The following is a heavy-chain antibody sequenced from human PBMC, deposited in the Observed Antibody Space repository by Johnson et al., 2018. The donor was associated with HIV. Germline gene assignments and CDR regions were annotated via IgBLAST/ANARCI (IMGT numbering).Heavy chain of an antibody. J-gene: IGHJ3*02. Sequence: QVQLVESGGGVVQPGRSLRLSCAVSGFTLSSYVMHWVRQAPGKGLEWVAVIWDDGSKKYYVDSVKGRFTISRDNSKNRLYLQMNSLRVEDTAVYYCARVRGSRIFGEVRPHGAFHIWGQGTMVTVSS. CDR1: GFTLSSYV. CDR3: ARVRGSRIFGEVRPHGAFHI. D-gene: IGHD3-3*02. CDR2: IWDDGSKK. V-gene: IGHV3-33*08.